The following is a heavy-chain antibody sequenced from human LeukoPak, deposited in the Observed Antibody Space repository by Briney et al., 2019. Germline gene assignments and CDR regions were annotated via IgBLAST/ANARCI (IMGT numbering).Heavy chain of an antibody. J-gene: IGHJ4*02. CDR1: GGSISSGDYY. D-gene: IGHD2-2*01. V-gene: IGHV4-30-4*08. CDR3: ASSPHRVVPAAAGD. Sequence: SETLSLTCTVSGGSISSGDYYWSWIRQPPGKGLEWIGYIYYSGSTYYNPSLKSRVTISVDTSKNQFSLKLSSVTAADTAVYYCASSPHRVVPAAAGDWGQGTLVTVSS. CDR2: IYYSGST.